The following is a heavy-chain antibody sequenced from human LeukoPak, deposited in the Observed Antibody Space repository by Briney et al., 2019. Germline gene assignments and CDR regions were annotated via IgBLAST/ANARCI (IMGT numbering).Heavy chain of an antibody. CDR2: IRSSSSYI. CDR1: GFTFSSYS. J-gene: IGHJ4*02. V-gene: IGHV3-21*01. D-gene: IGHD2-2*01. Sequence: GGSLRLSCAASGFTFSSYSMNWVRQAPGKGLEWVSSIRSSSSYIYYADSVKGRFTISRDNAKNSLYLQMNSLRAEDTAVYYCARDRAKYQLLSAGYFDYWGQGTLVTVSS. CDR3: ARDRAKYQLLSAGYFDY.